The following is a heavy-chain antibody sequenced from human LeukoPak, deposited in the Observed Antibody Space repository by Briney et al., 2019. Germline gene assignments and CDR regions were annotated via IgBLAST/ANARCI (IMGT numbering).Heavy chain of an antibody. Sequence: ASVKVSCKASGGTFSSYAISWVRQAPGQGLEWMGGIIPIFGTANYAQKFQGRVTITADKSTSTAYMELSSLRSEDTAVYYCARAFSIRGSSSPRKYYFDYWGQGTLVTVSS. CDR3: ARAFSIRGSSSPRKYYFDY. CDR2: IIPIFGTA. CDR1: GGTFSSYA. V-gene: IGHV1-69*06. D-gene: IGHD6-13*01. J-gene: IGHJ4*02.